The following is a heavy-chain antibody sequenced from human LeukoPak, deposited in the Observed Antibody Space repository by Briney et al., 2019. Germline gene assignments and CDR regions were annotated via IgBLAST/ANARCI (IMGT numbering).Heavy chain of an antibody. J-gene: IGHJ4*02. CDR3: ARRVGTQYYFDY. CDR2: IYPGDSDA. V-gene: IGHV5-51*01. Sequence: GESLKISCKGSGYGFTNYWIGWVRQMPGKGLEWMGIIYPGDSDARYSPSFQGQVIFSADKSISTAYLQWSSLKASDTAMYYCARRVGTQYYFDYWGQGTLVTVSS. CDR1: GYGFTNYW. D-gene: IGHD7-27*01.